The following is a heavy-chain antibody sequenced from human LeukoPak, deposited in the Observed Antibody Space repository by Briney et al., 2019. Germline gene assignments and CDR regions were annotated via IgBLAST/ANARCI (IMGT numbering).Heavy chain of an antibody. V-gene: IGHV1-69*13. CDR2: IIPIFGTA. CDR1: GGTFSSYA. J-gene: IGHJ4*02. CDR3: ARGPPYSGWYKYYFDY. Sequence: SVKVSCKASGGTFSSYAISWVRQAPGQGLEWMGGIIPIFGTANYAQKFQGRVTITADEPTSTAYMELSSLRSEDTAVYYCARGPPYSGWYKYYFDYWGQGTLVTVSS. D-gene: IGHD6-19*01.